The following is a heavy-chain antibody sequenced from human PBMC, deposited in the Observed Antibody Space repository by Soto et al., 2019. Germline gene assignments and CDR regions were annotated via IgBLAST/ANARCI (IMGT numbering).Heavy chain of an antibody. Sequence: GASVKVSCKASGYTFTSYGISWVREAPGQGLEWMGWISTYNGNTNYAQKLQGRVTMTTDTSTSTVYMELSSLRSEDTAVYYCARVPSGYSYGYGGLYYFDYWGQGTLVTVSS. CDR3: ARVPSGYSYGYGGLYYFDY. D-gene: IGHD5-18*01. CDR1: GYTFTSYG. V-gene: IGHV1-18*04. J-gene: IGHJ4*02. CDR2: ISTYNGNT.